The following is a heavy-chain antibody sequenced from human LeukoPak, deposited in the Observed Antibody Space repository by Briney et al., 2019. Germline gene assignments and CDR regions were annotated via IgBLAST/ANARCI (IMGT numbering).Heavy chain of an antibody. V-gene: IGHV3-21*01. CDR3: ARSGVTTVTTLDY. J-gene: IGHJ4*02. CDR2: ISSSSSYI. D-gene: IGHD4-17*01. CDR1: GFTFSSYS. Sequence: GGSLRLSCAASGFTFSSYSMNWVRQAPGKGLEWVSSISSSSSYIYYADSVKGRFTISRDNAKNSLYLQVNSLRAEDTAVYYCARSGVTTVTTLDYWGQGTLVTVSS.